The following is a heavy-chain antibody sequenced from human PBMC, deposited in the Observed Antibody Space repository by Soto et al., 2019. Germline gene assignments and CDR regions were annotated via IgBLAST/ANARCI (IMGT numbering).Heavy chain of an antibody. V-gene: IGHV3-30-3*01. CDR1: GFLFSDYT. CDR3: VREGSYGQDNWFDP. J-gene: IGHJ5*02. Sequence: GGSLRLSCAASGFLFSDYTMNWVRQAPGKGLEWVAFKSYDGNKKDYADSVKGRFTISRDDSNNTLHLQMHSLSVEDTGVYYCVREGSYGQDNWFDPWGRGTLVTVSS. CDR2: KSYDGNKK. D-gene: IGHD5-18*01.